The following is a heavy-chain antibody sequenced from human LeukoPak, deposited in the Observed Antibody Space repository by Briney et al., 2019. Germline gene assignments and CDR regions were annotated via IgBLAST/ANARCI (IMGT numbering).Heavy chain of an antibody. CDR3: ARDHDSSGYYYANNFDY. J-gene: IGHJ4*02. CDR1: GFTFSSYW. V-gene: IGHV3-7*01. Sequence: PGGSLRLSCAASGFTFSSYWMSWVRQAPGKGLEWVANIKQDGSEKYYVDSVKGRFTISRDNAKNSLYLQMNSLRAEDTAVYYCARDHDSSGYYYANNFDYWGQGTLVTVSS. D-gene: IGHD3-22*01. CDR2: IKQDGSEK.